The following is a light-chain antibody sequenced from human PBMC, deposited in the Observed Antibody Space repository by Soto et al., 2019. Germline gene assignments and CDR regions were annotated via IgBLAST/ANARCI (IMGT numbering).Light chain of an antibody. CDR2: EVS. Sequence: QSALTQPASVSGSPGQSITISCTGTSSDVGSYNYVSWYQQHPGKAPKLMIYEVSNRPSGASNRFSGSKSGNTASLTISGLQDDDEANFYCCSYTSSSTVFGGGTKLTVL. J-gene: IGLJ3*02. V-gene: IGLV2-14*01. CDR3: CSYTSSSTV. CDR1: SSDVGSYNY.